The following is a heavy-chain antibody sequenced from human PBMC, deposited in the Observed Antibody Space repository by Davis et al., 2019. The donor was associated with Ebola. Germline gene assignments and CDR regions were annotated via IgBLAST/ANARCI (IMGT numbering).Heavy chain of an antibody. V-gene: IGHV1-18*01. J-gene: IGHJ4*02. Sequence: ASVKVSCKASGYTFTSYGISWVRQAPGQGLEWMGWISAYNGNTNYAQKLQGRVTMTTDTSTSTAYMELRSLRSDDTAVYYCAREGYCSGGSCYGGTFDYWGQGTLVTVSS. CDR3: AREGYCSGGSCYGGTFDY. CDR2: ISAYNGNT. CDR1: GYTFTSYG. D-gene: IGHD2-15*01.